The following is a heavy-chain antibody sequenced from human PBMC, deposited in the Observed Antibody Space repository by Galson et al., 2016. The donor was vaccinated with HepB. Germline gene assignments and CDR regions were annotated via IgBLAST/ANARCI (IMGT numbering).Heavy chain of an antibody. CDR2: VYWDGVE. J-gene: IGHJ4*02. CDR3: VHRRTAADYGSGKDHYFDY. V-gene: IGHV2-5*02. CDR1: GFSLSTTGVG. Sequence: PALVKPTQTLTLTCIFHGFSLSTTGVGVGWMRQPPGKTLEWLAHVYWDGVERYSPSLKSRLTLTKDTSKNRVVLTMTNMDPVDTATYYRVHRRTAADYGSGKDHYFDYWGQGTLVTVAS. D-gene: IGHD3-10*01.